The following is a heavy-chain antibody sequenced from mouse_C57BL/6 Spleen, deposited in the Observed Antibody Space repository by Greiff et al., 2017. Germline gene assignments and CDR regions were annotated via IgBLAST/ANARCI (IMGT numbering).Heavy chain of an antibody. D-gene: IGHD2-5*01. V-gene: IGHV5-6*02. CDR2: ISSGGSYT. CDR1: GFTFSSYG. J-gene: IGHJ2*01. Sequence: EVQLVESGGDLVKPGGSLKLSCAASGFTFSSYGMSWVRQTPDKRLEWVATISSGGSYTYYPDSVKGRFTISRDNAKNTLYLKMSSLKSEDAAMYYCTRRNSNYFDYWGQGTTLTVSA. CDR3: TRRNSNYFDY.